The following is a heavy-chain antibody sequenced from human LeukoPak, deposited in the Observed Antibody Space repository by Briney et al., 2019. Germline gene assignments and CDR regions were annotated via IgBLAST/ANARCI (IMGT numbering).Heavy chain of an antibody. D-gene: IGHD1-1*01. Sequence: SETLSLTCTVSGHSISSDDYWGWIRQPPGKGLEWIGIMHHSGTTYYNPSLNSRVTISVDTSKNQFSLKLTSVTAADTAVYYCAGRNWPYYFDYWGQGTLVTVSS. J-gene: IGHJ4*02. CDR1: GHSISSDDY. CDR2: MHHSGTT. V-gene: IGHV4-38-2*02. CDR3: AGRNWPYYFDY.